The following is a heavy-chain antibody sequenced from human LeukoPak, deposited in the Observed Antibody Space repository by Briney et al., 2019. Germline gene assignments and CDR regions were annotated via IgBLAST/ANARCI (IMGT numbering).Heavy chain of an antibody. CDR3: ARRQTVTTVYWYFDL. J-gene: IGHJ2*01. V-gene: IGHV4-59*01. CDR2: IYYSGST. D-gene: IGHD4-17*01. CDR1: GGSISSYY. Sequence: SETLSLTCTVSGGSISSYYWSWIRQPPGKGLEWIGYIYYSGSTNYNPSLKSRVTISVDTSKNQFSLKLSSVTAADTAVYYCARRQTVTTVYWYFDLWGRGTLVTVSS.